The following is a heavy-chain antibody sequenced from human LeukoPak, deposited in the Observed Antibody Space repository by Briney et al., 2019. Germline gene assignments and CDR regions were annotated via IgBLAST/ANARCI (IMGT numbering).Heavy chain of an antibody. J-gene: IGHJ6*02. CDR3: AREVLAKNYGMDV. D-gene: IGHD2-8*02. Sequence: GSVKVPCKASGYTFTSYYVHWVRQAPGQGLEWMGWINPNSGGTNYAQKFQGRVTVTRDTSISTAYMELSSLRSDDTAVYYCAREVLAKNYGMDVWGQGTTVTVSS. CDR2: INPNSGGT. V-gene: IGHV1-2*02. CDR1: GYTFTSYY.